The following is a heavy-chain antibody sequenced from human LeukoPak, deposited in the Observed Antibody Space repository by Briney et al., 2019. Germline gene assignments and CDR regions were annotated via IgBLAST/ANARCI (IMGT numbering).Heavy chain of an antibody. CDR2: IYHSGRT. Sequence: SETLPLTCTVSGYSISSGYYWGWIRQPPGKGLEWVGSIYHSGRTFYNPSLKSRVTISVDTSKNQFSLKLTSVTAADTAVYYCARDHRPSYCSGGSCYSHNWFDPWGQGTLVTVSS. CDR1: GYSISSGYY. D-gene: IGHD2-15*01. V-gene: IGHV4-38-2*02. CDR3: ARDHRPSYCSGGSCYSHNWFDP. J-gene: IGHJ5*02.